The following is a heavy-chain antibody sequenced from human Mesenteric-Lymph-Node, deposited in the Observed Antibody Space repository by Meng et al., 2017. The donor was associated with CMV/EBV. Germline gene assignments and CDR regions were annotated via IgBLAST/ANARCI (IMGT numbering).Heavy chain of an antibody. V-gene: IGHV1-18*04. D-gene: IGHD2-15*01. CDR2: ISAYNGNT. Sequence: YIFTSYGIRWVRQAPGQGLEWMGWISAYNGNTNYAQKFQGRVTMTTDTSTSTAYMELRSLRSDDTAVYYCALGGYCSGGSCYSDFDYWGQGTLVTVSS. CDR3: ALGGYCSGGSCYSDFDY. CDR1: YIFTSYG. J-gene: IGHJ4*02.